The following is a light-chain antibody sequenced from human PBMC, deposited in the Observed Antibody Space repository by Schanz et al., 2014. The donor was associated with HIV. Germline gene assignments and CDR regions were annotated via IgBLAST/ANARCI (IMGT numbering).Light chain of an antibody. CDR2: AAS. CDR1: ESVSSSL. V-gene: IGKV3-20*01. CDR3: QQHGGSPET. Sequence: EIVLTQSPGTLSLSPGERATLSCRASESVSSSLLAWYQQTPGQAPRLLIFAASSRATGIPDRFSGSESGTDFTLTISRVEPEDFAVYYCQQHGGSPETFGQGTKVEIK. J-gene: IGKJ1*01.